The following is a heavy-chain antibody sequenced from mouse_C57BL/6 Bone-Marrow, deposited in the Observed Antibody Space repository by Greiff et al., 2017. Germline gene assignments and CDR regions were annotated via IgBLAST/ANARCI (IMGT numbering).Heavy chain of an antibody. J-gene: IGHJ2*01. Sequence: VQLQQSGAELVKPGASVKLSCTASGFNIKDYYMHWVKQRTEQGLEWIGRIDPEDGETKYAPNFQGKATITADTSSNTASLQLSSLTSEYTAVYYCARLFDYWGQGTTLTVSS. CDR2: IDPEDGET. CDR1: GFNIKDYY. V-gene: IGHV14-2*01. CDR3: ARLFDY.